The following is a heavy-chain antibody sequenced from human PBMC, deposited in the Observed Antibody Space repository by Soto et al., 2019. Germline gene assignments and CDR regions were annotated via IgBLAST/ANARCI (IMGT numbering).Heavy chain of an antibody. CDR1: GGSFSGYY. CDR2: INHSGSI. Sequence: SETLSLTCAVYGGSFSGYYWSWIRQPPGKGLEWIGEINHSGSINYNPSLKSRVTISVDTSKNQFSLKLSSVTAADTAVYYCARGEVVVVPAARVWFDPWGQGTLVTVSS. CDR3: ARGEVVVVPAARVWFDP. V-gene: IGHV4-34*01. D-gene: IGHD2-2*01. J-gene: IGHJ5*02.